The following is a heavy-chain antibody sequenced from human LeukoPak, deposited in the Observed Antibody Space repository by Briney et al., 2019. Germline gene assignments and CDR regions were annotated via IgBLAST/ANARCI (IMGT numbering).Heavy chain of an antibody. D-gene: IGHD3-10*01. CDR1: GGSIGSGGYS. CDR3: ASYGSGSYNWFDP. J-gene: IGHJ5*02. V-gene: IGHV4-30-2*01. CDR2: IYHSGST. Sequence: SQTLSLTCAVSGGSIGSGGYSWSWIRQPTGRGLEWIGYIYHSGSTYYNPSLKSRVTISVDRSKNQFSLKLSSVTAADTAVYYCASYGSGSYNWFDPWGQGTLVTVSS.